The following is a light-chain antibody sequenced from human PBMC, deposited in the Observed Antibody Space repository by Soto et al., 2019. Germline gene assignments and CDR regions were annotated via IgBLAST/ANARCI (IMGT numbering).Light chain of an antibody. V-gene: IGKV3-15*01. CDR1: QSVSSN. J-gene: IGKJ1*01. CDR2: GAS. Sequence: EIVMTQSPATLSVSPGERATLSCRASQSVSSNLAWYQQKPGQAPRLLIYGASTRATGIPARFSGSGSGTEFTLTLSGLQSEDFAVYYCQQYDNWPRTFGQGTKVDIK. CDR3: QQYDNWPRT.